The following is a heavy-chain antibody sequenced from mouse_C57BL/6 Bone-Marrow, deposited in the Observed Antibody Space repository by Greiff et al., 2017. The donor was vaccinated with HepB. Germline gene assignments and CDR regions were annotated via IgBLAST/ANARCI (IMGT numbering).Heavy chain of an antibody. CDR3: ARSSFYAMDY. CDR2: IRNKANGYTT. CDR1: GFTFTDYY. J-gene: IGHJ4*01. Sequence: EVKLVESGGGLVQPGGSLSLSCAASGFTFTDYYMSWVRQPPGKALEWLGFIRNKANGYTTEYSASVKGRFTISRDNSQSILYLQMNALRAEDSATYYCARSSFYAMDYWGQGTSVTVSS. V-gene: IGHV7-3*01.